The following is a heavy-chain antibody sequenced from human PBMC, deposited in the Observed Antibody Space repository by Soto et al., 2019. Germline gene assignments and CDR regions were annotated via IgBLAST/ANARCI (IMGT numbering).Heavy chain of an antibody. D-gene: IGHD5-18*01. CDR1: GFSFSSYG. J-gene: IGHJ4*02. Sequence: QAQLVESGGGVVQPGRSLRLSCAASGFSFSSYGMHWVRQAPGTGLEWVAVISYDGSVQHYADSVKGRFTISRDNSKNTVLLQISSLRAEDTAVYYCVSARGYGHASVPYSWGQGTLLSVSS. CDR3: VSARGYGHASVPYS. V-gene: IGHV3-30*03. CDR2: ISYDGSVQ.